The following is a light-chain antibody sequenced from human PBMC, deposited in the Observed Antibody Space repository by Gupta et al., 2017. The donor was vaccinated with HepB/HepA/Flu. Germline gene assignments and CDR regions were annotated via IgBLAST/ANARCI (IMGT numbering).Light chain of an antibody. V-gene: IGLV2-14*03. J-gene: IGLJ2*01. Sequence: QSALTHPASVSGSPGQSITISCTGTSSDVGGYNYVSWYQQHPGKAPKLMIYDVSNRPSGVSNRFSGSKSGNTASLTISGLQAEDEAYYYCSSYTSSSTLVFGGGTKLTVL. CDR2: DVS. CDR1: SSDVGGYNY. CDR3: SSYTSSSTLV.